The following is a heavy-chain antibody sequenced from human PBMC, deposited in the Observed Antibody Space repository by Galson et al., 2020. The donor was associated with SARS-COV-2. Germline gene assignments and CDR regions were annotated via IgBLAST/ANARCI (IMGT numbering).Heavy chain of an antibody. CDR2: IYYSGST. V-gene: IGHV4-31*03. D-gene: IGHD6-19*01. Sequence: SETLSLTCTVSGGSIISGGHYWSWIRQHPGKGLEWFGYIYYSGSTYYNPSLKSRLSISVDTSKNRFSLDLYSVTAADTAVYYCARGRAVDGDRNWFDPWGQGTLVIVSS. J-gene: IGHJ5*02. CDR3: ARGRAVDGDRNWFDP. CDR1: GGSIISGGHY.